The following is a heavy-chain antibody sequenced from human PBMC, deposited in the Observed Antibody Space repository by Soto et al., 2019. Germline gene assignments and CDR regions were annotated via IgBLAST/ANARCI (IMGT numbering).Heavy chain of an antibody. CDR2: INHSVGT. CDR3: ARPVRFGNMGYFDS. J-gene: IGHJ4*02. D-gene: IGHD3-10*01. Sequence: SETLSLTCAVYGGSFNGYYWTWIRQPPGKGLEWIGEINHSVGTNYNPSLKSRVTVSVDTSKHQFSLKLTSATAADTALYFCARPVRFGNMGYFDSWGQGTLVTVSS. V-gene: IGHV4-34*01. CDR1: GGSFNGYY.